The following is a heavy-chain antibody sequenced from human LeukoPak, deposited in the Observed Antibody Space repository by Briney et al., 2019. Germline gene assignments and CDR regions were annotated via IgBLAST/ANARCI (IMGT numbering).Heavy chain of an antibody. J-gene: IGHJ4*02. Sequence: SETLSLTCTVSGGSISSSSYYWGWIRQPPGKELQWIASVYYSGRTNYSPSLKSRVTISVDTSKNQFSLKLSSVTAADTAVYYCARLAIGWESLDYWGQGTLVTVSS. D-gene: IGHD1-26*01. V-gene: IGHV4-39*01. CDR2: VYYSGRT. CDR3: ARLAIGWESLDY. CDR1: GGSISSSSYY.